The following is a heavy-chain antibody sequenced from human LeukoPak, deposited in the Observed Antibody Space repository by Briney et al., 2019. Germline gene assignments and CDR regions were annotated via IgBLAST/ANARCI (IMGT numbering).Heavy chain of an antibody. J-gene: IGHJ5*02. V-gene: IGHV3-33*01. CDR1: GFTFSTYG. CDR3: ARQVQGFDP. Sequence: GGSLRLSCAASGFTFSTYGMHWVRQAPGKGLEWVALIRNDGSNKNYADSVKGRFTISRDNAKNSLFLQMNSLRAEDTAVYYCARQVQGFDPWGQGTLVTVSS. CDR2: IRNDGSNK.